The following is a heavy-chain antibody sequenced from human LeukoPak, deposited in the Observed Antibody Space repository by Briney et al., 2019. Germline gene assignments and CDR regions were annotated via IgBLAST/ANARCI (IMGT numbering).Heavy chain of an antibody. D-gene: IGHD4-23*01. CDR1: GYSFTSYW. CDR3: ARHGFYGGGGFDAFDI. CDR2: IYPGDSDT. V-gene: IGHV5-51*01. J-gene: IGHJ3*02. Sequence: GESLKISCKGSGYSFTSYWIGWVRQMPGKGLEWMGIIYPGDSDTRYSPSFQGQVTIPADKSISTAYLQWSSLKASDTAMYYCARHGFYGGGGFDAFDIWGQGTMVTVSS.